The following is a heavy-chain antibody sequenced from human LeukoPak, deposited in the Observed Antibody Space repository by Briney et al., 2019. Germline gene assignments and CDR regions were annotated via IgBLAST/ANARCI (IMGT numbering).Heavy chain of an antibody. Sequence: GGSLRLSCAASGFTFSSYSMNWVRQAPGKGLEWVSYISSSSSTIYYAGSVKARFTTSTENAQNSLCLQMNSLRAEDTAVHYCARDTIKGSGSPVFDYWGQGTLVTVSS. D-gene: IGHD3-10*01. CDR1: GFTFSSYS. CDR2: ISSSSSTI. J-gene: IGHJ4*02. V-gene: IGHV3-48*04. CDR3: ARDTIKGSGSPVFDY.